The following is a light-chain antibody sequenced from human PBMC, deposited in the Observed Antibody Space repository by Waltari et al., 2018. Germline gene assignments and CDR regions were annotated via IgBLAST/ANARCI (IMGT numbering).Light chain of an antibody. Sequence: DIVLTQSQDSMGVSLGVGATINCKSSQSVLSRSNSNDYLGWYEQKPEQPPKLLMTWASNRESGVPHRFSDSGSATDFTIPIRSLQAEDVAVYYRQHSHTYPHTVGQGTKLEIK. V-gene: IGKV4-1*01. J-gene: IGKJ2*01. CDR3: QHSHTYPHT. CDR2: WAS. CDR1: QSVLSRSNSNDY.